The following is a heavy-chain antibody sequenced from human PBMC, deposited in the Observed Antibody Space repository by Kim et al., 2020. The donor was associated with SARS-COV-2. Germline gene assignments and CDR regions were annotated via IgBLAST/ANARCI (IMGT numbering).Heavy chain of an antibody. CDR1: GIALNSDW. CDR2: IDQDEGVK. Sequence: GGSLRLSCGASGIALNSDWLTWVRQAQGRGLEWVAHIDQDEGVKAYVDSVKGRFTISRDNAKNSLYLQMNSLRGEDTAIYFCARGHYGLEDWGQGTTVTVSS. J-gene: IGHJ6*02. CDR3: ARGHYGLED. V-gene: IGHV3-7*01.